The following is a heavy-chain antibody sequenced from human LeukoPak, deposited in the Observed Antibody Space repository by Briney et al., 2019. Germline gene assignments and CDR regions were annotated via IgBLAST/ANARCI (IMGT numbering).Heavy chain of an antibody. Sequence: GGSLRLSCAASGFIFSDRYMDWVRQAPGKGLEWVGRIRNKVDSHTTEYAAPVKGRFTISRDDSKNSVYLLMNSLKTEDTAVYYSASLWSSSSTVDYWGQGTLVTVSS. CDR3: ASLWSSSSTVDY. J-gene: IGHJ4*02. V-gene: IGHV3-72*01. D-gene: IGHD3-3*01. CDR2: IRNKVDSHTT. CDR1: GFIFSDRY.